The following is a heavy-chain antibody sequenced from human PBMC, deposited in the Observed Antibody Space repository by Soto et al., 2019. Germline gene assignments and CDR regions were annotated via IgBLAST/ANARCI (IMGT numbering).Heavy chain of an antibody. Sequence: EVQLVESGRDLVQPGGTLRLSCAASGFTVSSNYMSWVRQAPGKGLEWISIIYSAGNTYYADSVKGRFTISRDNSKNTLYLQMNSLGAEDTAVYYCARDFVVGGPTINYYYGMDVWGQGTTVTVSS. CDR1: GFTVSSNY. CDR3: ARDFVVGGPTINYYYGMDV. V-gene: IGHV3-66*01. CDR2: IYSAGNT. D-gene: IGHD1-26*01. J-gene: IGHJ6*02.